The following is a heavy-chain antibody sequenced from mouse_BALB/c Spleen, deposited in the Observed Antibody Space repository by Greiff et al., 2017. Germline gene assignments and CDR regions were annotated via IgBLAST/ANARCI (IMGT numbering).Heavy chain of an antibody. CDR1: GFTFSSYA. V-gene: IGHV5-6-5*01. D-gene: IGHD1-2*01. J-gene: IGHJ4*01. CDR2: ISSGGST. Sequence: EVQLVESGGGLVKPGGSLKLSCAASGFTFSSYAMSWVRQTPEKRLEWVASISSGGSTYYPDSVKGRFTISRDNARNILYLQMSSLRSEDTAMYYCAREGANSLLRLRGAMDYWGQGTSVTVSS. CDR3: AREGANSLLRLRGAMDY.